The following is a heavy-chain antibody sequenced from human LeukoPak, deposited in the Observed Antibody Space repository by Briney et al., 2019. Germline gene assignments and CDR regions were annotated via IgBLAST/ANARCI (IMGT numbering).Heavy chain of an antibody. Sequence: ASVKVSCKASGYTFTGYYMHWVRQAPGQGLEWMGRINPNSGGTNYAQKFQGRVTMTRDTSTSTVYMELSSLRSEDTAVYYCATVDYYDNKWGQGTLVTVSS. CDR3: ATVDYYDNK. V-gene: IGHV1-2*06. J-gene: IGHJ4*02. CDR2: INPNSGGT. D-gene: IGHD3-22*01. CDR1: GYTFTGYY.